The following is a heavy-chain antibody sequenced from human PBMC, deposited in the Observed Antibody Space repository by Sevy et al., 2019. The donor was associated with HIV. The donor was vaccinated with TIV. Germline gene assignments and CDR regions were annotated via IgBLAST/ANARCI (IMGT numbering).Heavy chain of an antibody. J-gene: IGHJ4*02. CDR1: GGSITSLY. CDR2: IYYNGHI. D-gene: IGHD1-26*01. V-gene: IGHV4-59*08. Sequence: SETLSLTCTVSGGSITSLYWNWIRQPPGKGLEWIANIYYNGHINYNPSLKSRVTLSLDTSKNQFSLRLSSVTAADTAMYYCAGENAWGRGYSWGQRTLVSVSS. CDR3: AGENAWGRGYS.